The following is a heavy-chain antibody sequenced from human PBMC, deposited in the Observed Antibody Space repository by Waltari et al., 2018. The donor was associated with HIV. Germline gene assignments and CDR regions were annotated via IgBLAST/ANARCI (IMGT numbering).Heavy chain of an antibody. Sequence: QVQLQESGPALVKPSETLSLTCTVSGCSMSYYYWSWLRQPPGKTLEWIGHCFYSGSTRYNPSLQSRVTISVDRSKNLFSLRLTSVTAADTAVYYCARKLSSRSSKDDAFDIWGQGTMVTVSS. CDR3: ARKLSSRSSKDDAFDI. D-gene: IGHD6-13*01. CDR1: GCSMSYYY. CDR2: CFYSGST. J-gene: IGHJ3*02. V-gene: IGHV4-59*01.